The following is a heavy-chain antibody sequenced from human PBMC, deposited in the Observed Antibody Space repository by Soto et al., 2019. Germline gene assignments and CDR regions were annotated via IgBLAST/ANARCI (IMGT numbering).Heavy chain of an antibody. CDR3: ARDWYYTIDY. D-gene: IGHD3-3*01. Sequence: PGGSLRLSCAASGFSFSTTWMHWVRQVPGKGLVWVSRITSDGSSITYADSVKGRFTISRDNAKNTLYLQMNSLRVEDTAVYYCARDWYYTIDYWGQGTPVTVSS. V-gene: IGHV3-74*01. J-gene: IGHJ4*02. CDR2: ITSDGSSI. CDR1: GFSFSTTW.